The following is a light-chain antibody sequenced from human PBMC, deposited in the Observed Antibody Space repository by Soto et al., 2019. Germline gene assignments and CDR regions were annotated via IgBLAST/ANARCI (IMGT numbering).Light chain of an antibody. CDR1: QCVSNTY. J-gene: IGKJ1*01. Sequence: EIVLTQSPGTLSLSPGERATLSCRASQCVSNTYLAWYQQKPGQAPRLLIYGASNRATGIPDRFSGSGSGTDFTLTISRLEPEDFAVYYCQQYGSSGTFGQGTKVDIK. V-gene: IGKV3-20*01. CDR3: QQYGSSGT. CDR2: GAS.